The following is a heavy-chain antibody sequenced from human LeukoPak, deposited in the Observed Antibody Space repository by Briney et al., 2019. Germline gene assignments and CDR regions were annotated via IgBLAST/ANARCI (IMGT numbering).Heavy chain of an antibody. V-gene: IGHV3-7*01. Sequence: GGSLRLSCEASGFTFSNSWMTWVRQTPGKGLEWVANIKTDGSEKYYVDSVRGRFTISRDNAKNSLYLQMNSLRAEDTAVYYCAKPEGYYDSSGYSWANYWGQGTLVTVSS. D-gene: IGHD3-22*01. CDR1: GFTFSNSW. CDR2: IKTDGSEK. J-gene: IGHJ4*02. CDR3: AKPEGYYDSSGYSWANY.